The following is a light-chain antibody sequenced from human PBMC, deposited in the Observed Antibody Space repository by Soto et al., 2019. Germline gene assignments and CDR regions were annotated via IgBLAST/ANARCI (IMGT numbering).Light chain of an antibody. Sequence: EIVLTQSPATLSLSLGERATLSCRASQSVSSYLAWYQQKPGQAPRLLIYDASNRATGIPARFSGSGSGTDFTLTISSLEPEDFALYYCQQRSTWPPTFGQGTRLENK. CDR1: QSVSSY. J-gene: IGKJ5*01. CDR3: QQRSTWPPT. V-gene: IGKV3-11*01. CDR2: DAS.